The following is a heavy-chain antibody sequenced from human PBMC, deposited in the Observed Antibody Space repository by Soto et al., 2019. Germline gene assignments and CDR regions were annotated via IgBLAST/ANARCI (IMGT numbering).Heavy chain of an antibody. J-gene: IGHJ3*02. D-gene: IGHD3-22*01. CDR1: GFFFSDYD. Sequence: GGSLRLSCAASGFFFSDYDMHWVRQAPGKGLEWVAVIPYGGGNKKYADSVKGRFTISRDNSKYTLYLQMNSLRAEDTAVYYCAKDSSGYHGFDIWGQGTMVTVSS. CDR2: IPYGGGNK. V-gene: IGHV3-30*18. CDR3: AKDSSGYHGFDI.